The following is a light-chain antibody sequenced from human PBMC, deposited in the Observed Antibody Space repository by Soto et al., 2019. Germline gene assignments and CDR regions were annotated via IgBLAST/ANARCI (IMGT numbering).Light chain of an antibody. CDR1: SXDVGNYNF. CDR2: EVN. J-gene: IGLJ1*01. Sequence: QSVLTQPASVSGSPGQSVTISCTGTSXDVGNYNFVSWFQQHPGKAPKFMIYEVNKRPSGVSTRFSGSKSGNTASLTISGLQADDEADYYCCSYAGSRTYVFGTGTKVTVL. V-gene: IGLV2-23*02. CDR3: CSYAGSRTYV.